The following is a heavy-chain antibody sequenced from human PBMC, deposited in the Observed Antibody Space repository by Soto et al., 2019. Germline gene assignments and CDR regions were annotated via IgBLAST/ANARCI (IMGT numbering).Heavy chain of an antibody. V-gene: IGHV4-30-2*01. Sequence: SETLSLTCAVSGGSISSGGYSWSWIRQPPGKGLEWIGYIYHSGSTYYNPSLKSRVTISVDRSKNQFSLKLSSVTAADTAVYYCARNVYDFWSGYHHFDYWGQGTLVTVSS. CDR2: IYHSGST. J-gene: IGHJ4*02. CDR3: ARNVYDFWSGYHHFDY. D-gene: IGHD3-3*01. CDR1: GGSISSGGYS.